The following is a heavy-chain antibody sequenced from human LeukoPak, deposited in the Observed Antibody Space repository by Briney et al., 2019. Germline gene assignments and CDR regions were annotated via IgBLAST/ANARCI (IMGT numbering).Heavy chain of an antibody. Sequence: GESLKISCKGSGYSFTSYWIGWVRQMPGKGLEWMGIIYPGDSDTRYSPSFQGQVTISADKSISTAYLQWSSLRAEDTAVYYCAKLSGFVVVVTLVDYWGQGTLVTVSS. CDR3: AKLSGFVVVVTLVDY. CDR2: IYPGDSDT. CDR1: GYSFTSYW. D-gene: IGHD2-15*01. J-gene: IGHJ4*02. V-gene: IGHV5-51*01.